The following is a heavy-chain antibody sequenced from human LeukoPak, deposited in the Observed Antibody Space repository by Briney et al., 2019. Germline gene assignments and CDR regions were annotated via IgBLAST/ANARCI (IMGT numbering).Heavy chain of an antibody. J-gene: IGHJ4*02. D-gene: IGHD6-13*01. V-gene: IGHV5-51*01. CDR1: GSSFPSYW. CDR3: ARHGIAAAVDH. Sequence: GESLKISCKGSGSSFPSYWIGWVRQMPGKGLEWMGIIYPGDSDTRYSPSFQGQVTISAGKSISTAYLQWSSLKASDTAMYYCARHGIAAAVDHWGQGALVTVSS. CDR2: IYPGDSDT.